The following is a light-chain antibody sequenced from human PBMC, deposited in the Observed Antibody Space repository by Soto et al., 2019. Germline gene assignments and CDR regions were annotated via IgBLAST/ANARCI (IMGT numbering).Light chain of an antibody. Sequence: DIQMTQSPSTLSASVGDRVTITCRASQSISSWLAWYQQKPGQAPKLLIYKASSLESGVPSRFSGSGSGTEFTLTISSLQPDDFATYYCQQYNSYPWTFGQGTKVEI. CDR1: QSISSW. J-gene: IGKJ1*01. CDR3: QQYNSYPWT. CDR2: KAS. V-gene: IGKV1-5*03.